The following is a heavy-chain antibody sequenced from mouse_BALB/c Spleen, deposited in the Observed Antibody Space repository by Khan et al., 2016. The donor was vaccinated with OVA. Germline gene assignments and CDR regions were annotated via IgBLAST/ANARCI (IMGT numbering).Heavy chain of an antibody. J-gene: IGHJ3*01. V-gene: IGHV1S135*01. CDR1: GYSFTTYY. D-gene: IGHD2-2*01. CDR2: IDPFSGGT. Sequence: VQLQQSGPELMKPGTSVKISCKASGYSFTTYYIHWVMQSPGTSLEWIGYIDPFSGGTTYNQKFKDKATLTVDKSSSTAYIHLSNLTSDDSAVYYWTRQGYDAWFTYWGQGTLVTVSA. CDR3: TRQGYDAWFTY.